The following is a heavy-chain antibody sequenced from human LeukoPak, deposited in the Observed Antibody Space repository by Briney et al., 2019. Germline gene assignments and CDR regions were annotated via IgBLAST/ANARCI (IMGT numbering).Heavy chain of an antibody. J-gene: IGHJ4*02. V-gene: IGHV4-38-2*02. CDR3: ARDPLYCSSTSCYLPFDY. CDR2: IYHSGST. CDR1: GYSISSGYY. D-gene: IGHD2-2*01. Sequence: PSETLSLTCTVSGYSISSGYYWGWIRQPPGKGLEWIGRIYHSGSTYYNPSLKSRVTISVDTSKNQFSLKLSSVTAADTAVYYCARDPLYCSSTSCYLPFDYWGQGTLVTVSS.